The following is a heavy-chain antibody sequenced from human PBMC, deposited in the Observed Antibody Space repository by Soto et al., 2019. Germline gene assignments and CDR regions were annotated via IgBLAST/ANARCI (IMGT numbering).Heavy chain of an antibody. J-gene: IGHJ4*02. CDR3: AREGKQWLVHFDY. CDR2: LNPSGGST. Sequence: GASVKVSCKASGYTFTSYYMHWVRQAPGQGLEWMGILNPSGGSTSHAQKFQGRVTMTRDTSTSTVYMELSSLTSEDTAVYYCAREGKQWLVHFDYWGQGTLVTVSS. D-gene: IGHD6-19*01. V-gene: IGHV1-46*03. CDR1: GYTFTSYY.